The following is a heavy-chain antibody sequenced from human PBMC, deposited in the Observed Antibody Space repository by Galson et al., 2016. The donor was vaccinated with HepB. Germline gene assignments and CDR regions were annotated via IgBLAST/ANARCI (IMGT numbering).Heavy chain of an antibody. CDR1: RFTFSRYG. CDR3: AREDPNVAVAALDY. CDR2: IWYDGSNK. J-gene: IGHJ4*02. Sequence: SLRLSCAASRFTFSRYGMHWVRQAPGKGLEWVAGIWYDGSNKYYADSVKGRFTISRDNSQNTLYLQMNSLRAEDTAVYYCAREDPNVAVAALDYCGQGTLVTVSS. V-gene: IGHV3-33*01. D-gene: IGHD6-19*01.